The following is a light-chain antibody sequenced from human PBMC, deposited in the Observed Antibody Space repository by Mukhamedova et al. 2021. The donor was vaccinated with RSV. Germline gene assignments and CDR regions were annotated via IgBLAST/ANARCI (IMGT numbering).Light chain of an antibody. Sequence: WYQRRVHGQAPKLLIYEASSLQSGVPSRFSGSGSETEFTLTISSLQPDDFATYYCQRYKSYSPYTFGQGTKLEIK. V-gene: IGKV1-5*03. CDR3: QRYKSYSPYT. J-gene: IGKJ2*01. CDR2: EAS.